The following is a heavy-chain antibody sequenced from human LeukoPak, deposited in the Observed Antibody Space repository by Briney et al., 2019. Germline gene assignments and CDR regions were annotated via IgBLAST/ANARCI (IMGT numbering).Heavy chain of an antibody. V-gene: IGHV3-43*02. CDR2: ISGDGGST. Sequence: GGSLRLSCAASGFTFDDYAMHWVRRAPGKGLEWVSLISGDGGSTYYADSVKGRFTISRDNSKNTVYLQMDSLRVEDTAIYYCAKTTTGYSSGRYPAWPIDYWGQGTLVTVSS. J-gene: IGHJ4*02. CDR3: AKTTTGYSSGRYPAWPIDY. CDR1: GFTFDDYA. D-gene: IGHD6-19*01.